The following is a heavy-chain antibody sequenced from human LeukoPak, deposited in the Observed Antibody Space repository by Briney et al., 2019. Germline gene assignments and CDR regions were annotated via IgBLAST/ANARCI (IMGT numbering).Heavy chain of an antibody. CDR1: GFTFSSYG. CDR3: AKEASSGYRLLFDY. D-gene: IGHD3-22*01. J-gene: IGHJ4*02. CDR2: ISYDGSNK. V-gene: IGHV3-30*18. Sequence: GRSLRLSCAASGFTFSSYGMHWVRQAPGKGLEWVAVISYDGSNKYYADSVKGRFTISRDNSKNTLYLQMNSLRAEDTAVYYCAKEASSGYRLLFDYWGQGTLVTVSS.